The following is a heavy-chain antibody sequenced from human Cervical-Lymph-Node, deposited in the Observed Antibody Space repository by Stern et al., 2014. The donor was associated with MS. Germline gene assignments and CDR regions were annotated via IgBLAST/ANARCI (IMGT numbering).Heavy chain of an antibody. CDR2: LSYDGSNK. D-gene: IGHD1-7*01. Sequence: QLVESGGGVVQPGTSLRLSCAASRFTFDNYGMHWGRQAPGKGLEWVALLSYDGSNKHYADSVKGRFTISRDNSNNTLFLQMNSLRAEDTAVYYCAKHRGEDWNYAFWFDPWGQGTLVTVSS. CDR1: RFTFDNYG. V-gene: IGHV3-30*18. J-gene: IGHJ5*02. CDR3: AKHRGEDWNYAFWFDP.